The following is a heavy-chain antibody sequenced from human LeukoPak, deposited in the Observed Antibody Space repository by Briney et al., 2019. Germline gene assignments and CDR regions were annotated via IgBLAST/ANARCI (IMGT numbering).Heavy chain of an antibody. D-gene: IGHD1-26*01. V-gene: IGHV3-33*01. CDR3: AGMGAQFSIDY. J-gene: IGHJ4*02. CDR2: IWYDGSNK. CDR1: GFTFSRYG. Sequence: GGSLRLSCAASGFTFSRYGMHWVRQAPGKGLEWVAVIWYDGSNKYYADSVKGRFTISRDNSKNTLYLQMNSLRAEDTAVYYCAGMGAQFSIDYWGQGTLVTVSS.